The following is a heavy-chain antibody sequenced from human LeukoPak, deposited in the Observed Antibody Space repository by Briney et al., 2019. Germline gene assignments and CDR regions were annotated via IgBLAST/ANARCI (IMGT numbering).Heavy chain of an antibody. J-gene: IGHJ4*02. V-gene: IGHV1-2*02. CDR2: INPNSGGT. CDR1: GYTFTGYY. CDR3: ARSLAYYDSSGCDY. Sequence: ASVKVSCKASGYTFTGYYMHWVRQAPGQGLEWMGWINPNSGGTNYAQKLQGRVTMTTDTSTSTAYMELRSLRSDDTAVYYCARSLAYYDSSGCDYWGQGTLVTVSS. D-gene: IGHD3-22*01.